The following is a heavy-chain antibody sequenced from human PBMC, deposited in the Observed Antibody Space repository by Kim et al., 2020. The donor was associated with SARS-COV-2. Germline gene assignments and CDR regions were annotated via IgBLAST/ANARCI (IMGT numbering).Heavy chain of an antibody. D-gene: IGHD3-22*01. CDR2: ISNDGRDT. V-gene: IGHV3-30*03. Sequence: GGSLRLSCVASGFTFSDSRMHWVRQAPGRGLEWVAVISNDGRDTQYADSVKGRFIISRDNAKSTVFLQMNSLRTKDTSVYYCARDVSGSMDYWGQG. CDR3: ARDVSGSMDY. J-gene: IGHJ4*02. CDR1: GFTFSDSR.